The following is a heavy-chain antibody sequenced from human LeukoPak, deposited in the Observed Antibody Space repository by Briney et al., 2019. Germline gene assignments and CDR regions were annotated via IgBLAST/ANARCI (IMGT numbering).Heavy chain of an antibody. J-gene: IGHJ4*02. CDR1: GASISNYY. V-gene: IGHV4-59*08. CDR2: IYYSGTT. CDR3: ARSGSYGGHFDN. Sequence: PSETLSLTCTVSGASISNYYCSWIRQSPGKGLEWIGYIYYSGTTNYNPSLKSRVTIPVDTSKNQFSLKLTSVTAADTAVYYCARSGSYGGHFDNWGQGTLVTVAS. D-gene: IGHD1-26*01.